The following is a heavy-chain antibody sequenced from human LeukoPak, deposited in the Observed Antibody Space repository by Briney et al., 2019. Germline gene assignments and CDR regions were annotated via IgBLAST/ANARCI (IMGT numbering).Heavy chain of an antibody. CDR1: GFTFSSYA. Sequence: PGGSLRLSCAASGFTFSSYAMSWVRQAPGKGLEWVSAIGGSGGNTYYADSVKGRFTISTDNSKNTLYLQMTSLTAEDTAVYYCAKDTRLRALGYWGQGTLLTAPS. D-gene: IGHD3-16*01. V-gene: IGHV3-23*01. CDR3: AKDTRLRALGY. J-gene: IGHJ4*02. CDR2: IGGSGGNT.